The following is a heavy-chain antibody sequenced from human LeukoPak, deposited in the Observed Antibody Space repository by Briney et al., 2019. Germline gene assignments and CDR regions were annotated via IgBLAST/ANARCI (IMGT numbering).Heavy chain of an antibody. CDR2: IYYSGST. Sequence: SETLSLTCTVSGGSISSYYWSWIRQPPGKGLEWIGYIYYSGSTNYNPSLKSRVTISVDTSKNQFSLKLSSVTAADTAVYYCAGHKKGVAVAGPTDLGLGMDVWGQGTTVTVSS. CDR1: GGSISSYY. D-gene: IGHD6-19*01. CDR3: AGHKKGVAVAGPTDLGLGMDV. V-gene: IGHV4-59*08. J-gene: IGHJ6*02.